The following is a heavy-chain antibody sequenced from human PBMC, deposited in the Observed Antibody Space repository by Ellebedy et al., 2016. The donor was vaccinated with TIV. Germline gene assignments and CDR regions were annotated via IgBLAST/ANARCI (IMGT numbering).Heavy chain of an antibody. CDR1: GFTFIIYS. CDR3: ASPSYCSGDTCTSLFDY. V-gene: IGHV3-48*01. CDR2: ISSSSRTI. Sequence: GESLKISXAASGFTFIIYSLNWVRQAPGKGLEWVSYISSSSRTIYYADSVKGRFTISRDNAKNSLYLQMNSLRAEDTAVYYCASPSYCSGDTCTSLFDYWGQGTLVTASS. J-gene: IGHJ4*02. D-gene: IGHD2-15*01.